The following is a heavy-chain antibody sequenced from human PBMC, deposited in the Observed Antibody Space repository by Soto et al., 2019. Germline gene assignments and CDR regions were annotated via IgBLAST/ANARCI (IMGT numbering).Heavy chain of an antibody. CDR1: GYTFTSYA. Sequence: ASVKVSCKASGYTFTSYAMHWVRQAPGQRLEWMGWINAGNGNTKYSQKFQGRVTITRDTSASTAHMELSSLRSEDTAVYYCARALQSKYSSSIDYWGQGTLVTVSS. J-gene: IGHJ4*02. D-gene: IGHD6-6*01. V-gene: IGHV1-3*01. CDR2: INAGNGNT. CDR3: ARALQSKYSSSIDY.